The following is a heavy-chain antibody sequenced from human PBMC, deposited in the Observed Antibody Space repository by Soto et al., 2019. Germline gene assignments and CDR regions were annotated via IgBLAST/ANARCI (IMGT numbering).Heavy chain of an antibody. V-gene: IGHV3-23*01. Sequence: EVQLLESGGGLVQPGGSLRLSCAASGFTFSSYAMSWVRQAPGKGLEWVSAISGSGGSTYYVDSVKARFTSSTDNSNNRLYLQMNSLSAGDMAVYYFANQLVKHGGWFDPWGQGALVIVSS. J-gene: IGHJ5*02. CDR1: GFTFSSYA. CDR2: ISGSGGST. CDR3: ANQLVKHGGWFDP. D-gene: IGHD1-1*01.